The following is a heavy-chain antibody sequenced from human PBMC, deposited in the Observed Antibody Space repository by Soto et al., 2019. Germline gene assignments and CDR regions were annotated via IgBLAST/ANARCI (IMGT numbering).Heavy chain of an antibody. D-gene: IGHD6-19*01. CDR3: ARVRSRSAVADPFDY. J-gene: IGHJ4*02. Sequence: ASVKVSCKASGYTLTSYAMHWVRQAPGQRLEWMGWINAGNGNTKYSQKFQGRVTITRDTSASTAYMELSSLRSEDTAVYYCARVRSRSAVADPFDYWGQGTLVTVSS. V-gene: IGHV1-3*01. CDR1: GYTLTSYA. CDR2: INAGNGNT.